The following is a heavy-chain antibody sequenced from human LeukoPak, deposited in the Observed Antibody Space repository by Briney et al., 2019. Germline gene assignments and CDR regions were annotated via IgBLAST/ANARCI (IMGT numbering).Heavy chain of an antibody. CDR2: IVVGSGNT. V-gene: IGHV1-58*01. CDR3: ARDLPPRTTGTTFNWFDP. Sequence: SVTVSCKASGFTFTKSALQWVRQARGQRLEWIGWIVVGSGNTDYAQKFQERVTITRDMFTSTAYMELSSLRSEDTAVYYCARDLPPRTTGTTFNWFDPWGQGTLVTVSS. CDR1: GFTFTKSA. D-gene: IGHD1-1*01. J-gene: IGHJ5*02.